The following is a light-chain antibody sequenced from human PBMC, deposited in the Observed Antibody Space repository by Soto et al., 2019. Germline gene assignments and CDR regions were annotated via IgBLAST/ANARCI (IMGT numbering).Light chain of an antibody. V-gene: IGLV2-23*01. J-gene: IGLJ2*01. CDR1: TSDVGSYKL. CDR2: EDN. CDR3: CSYTTTSTLV. Sequence: QSALTQPASVSGSPGRSITISCTGATSDVGSYKLVSWYQHHPGKAPKLMIYEDNRRPSGVSNRFSGSKSGNTASLTISGLQAEDEAAHYCCSYTTTSTLVFGGGTKLTVL.